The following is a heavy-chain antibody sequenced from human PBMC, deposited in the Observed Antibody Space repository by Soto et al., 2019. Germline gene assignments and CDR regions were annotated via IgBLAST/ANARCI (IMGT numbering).Heavy chain of an antibody. V-gene: IGHV3-23*01. Sequence: GGSRRLSCAASGFTFSGYSMSWVRQAPGKGLEWVSRCRSSSDDGTSYYADSVKGRFTISRDNSKNTLFLQMNSLRAEDTAIYYCAKKVNSGSGSQYFDYWGQGTLVTVSS. J-gene: IGHJ4*02. CDR1: GFTFSGYS. D-gene: IGHD3-10*01. CDR2: CRSSSDDGTS. CDR3: AKKVNSGSGSQYFDY.